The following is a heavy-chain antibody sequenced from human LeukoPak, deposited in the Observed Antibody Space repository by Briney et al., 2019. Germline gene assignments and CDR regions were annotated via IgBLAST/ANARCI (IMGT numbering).Heavy chain of an antibody. V-gene: IGHV4-39*01. CDR2: IYYSGST. CDR3: ARRYLRNWFDH. Sequence: SETLSLTCTVSGGSISSSSYYWGWIRQPPGKGLEWIGSIYYSGSTYYNPSLKSRVTISVDTSKNQFSLKLSSVTAADTAVYYCARRYLRNWFDHWGQGTLVTVSS. D-gene: IGHD1-1*01. CDR1: GGSISSSSYY. J-gene: IGHJ5*02.